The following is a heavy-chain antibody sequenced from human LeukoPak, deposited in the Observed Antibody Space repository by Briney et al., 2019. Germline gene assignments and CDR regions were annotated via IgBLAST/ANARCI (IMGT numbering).Heavy chain of an antibody. J-gene: IGHJ4*01. CDR1: GFSLSISGVG. D-gene: IGHD4-17*01. CDR2: IYWDDDK. Sequence: SGPTLVKPTETLTLTCTFSGFSLSISGVGVGWIRQPPGEALEWLAHIYWDDDKRYSPSLKTRLTITKDTSKNQVVLTMTNMDPVDTATYYCARRLAYGDYFDHWGQGTLVTVSS. V-gene: IGHV2-5*02. CDR3: ARRLAYGDYFDH.